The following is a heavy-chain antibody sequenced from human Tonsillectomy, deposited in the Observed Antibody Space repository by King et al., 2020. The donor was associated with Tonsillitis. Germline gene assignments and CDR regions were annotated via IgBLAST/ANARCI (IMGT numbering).Heavy chain of an antibody. D-gene: IGHD6-6*01. CDR2: IKQDGSEK. CDR3: ARELPRIAARGYFDY. CDR1: GFTLSSYW. Sequence: VQLVESGGGLVQPGGSLRLSCAASGFTLSSYWMSWVRQAPGKGLEGVANIKQDGSEKDVVDSVKGRFTSSRDTAKNSLYLQMNSLRAEDTAVYYCARELPRIAARGYFDYWGQGTLVTVSS. V-gene: IGHV3-7*01. J-gene: IGHJ4*02.